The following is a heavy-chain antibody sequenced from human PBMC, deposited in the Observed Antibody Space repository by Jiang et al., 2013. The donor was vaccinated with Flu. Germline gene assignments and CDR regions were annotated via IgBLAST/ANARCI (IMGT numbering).Heavy chain of an antibody. CDR3: AIDDYVWGSPLN. Sequence: QLLESGGGLVQPGGSLRISCAASGFSVSSKYMSWVRQAPGKGLEWVSVIYSGGSTYYADSVKGGFTISRDYSKNTLYLQMNSLRAEDTAVYYCAIDDYVWGSPLNWGQGTLVIVSS. J-gene: IGHJ1*01. CDR2: IYSGGST. D-gene: IGHD3-16*01. V-gene: IGHV3-66*01. CDR1: GFSVSSKY.